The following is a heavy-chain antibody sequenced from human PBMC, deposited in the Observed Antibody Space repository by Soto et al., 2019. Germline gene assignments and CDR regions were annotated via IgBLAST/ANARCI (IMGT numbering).Heavy chain of an antibody. D-gene: IGHD1-26*01. CDR1: GFTFSSYW. V-gene: IGHV3-7*01. CDR3: ARDRVSIVGAYFDY. J-gene: IGHJ4*02. CDR2: IKQDGSEK. Sequence: GGSLRLSCAASGFTFSSYWMSWVRQAPGKGLEWVANIKQDGSEKYYVESVKGRFTISRDNAKNSLYLQMNSLRAEDTAVYYCARDRVSIVGAYFDYWGQGTLVTVSS.